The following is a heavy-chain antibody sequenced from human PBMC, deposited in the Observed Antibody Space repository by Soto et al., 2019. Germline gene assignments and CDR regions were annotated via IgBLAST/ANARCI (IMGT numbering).Heavy chain of an antibody. Sequence: GGSLRLSCAASGFTFSSYAMHWVRQAPGKGLEWVAVISYDGSNKYYADSVRGRFTISRDNSKNTLYLQVNSLRAEDTAVYYCAREYSSSATHHKFYYYYYYGMDVWGQGTTVTVSS. V-gene: IGHV3-30-3*01. CDR1: GFTFSSYA. D-gene: IGHD6-6*01. CDR2: ISYDGSNK. J-gene: IGHJ6*02. CDR3: AREYSSSATHHKFYYYYYYGMDV.